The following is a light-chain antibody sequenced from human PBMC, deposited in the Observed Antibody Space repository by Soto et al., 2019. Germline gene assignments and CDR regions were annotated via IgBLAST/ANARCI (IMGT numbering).Light chain of an antibody. V-gene: IGKV3-15*01. CDR2: RAS. Sequence: EVVLTQSPATLSVCPGERATLSCRASESVNNKLGWYQQKPGQAPRLLIYRASTRATGIPARFSGSGSGTEFTLTISSLQSEDSAVYYCHQYNNWFPFTFGQGTRLEIK. J-gene: IGKJ5*01. CDR3: HQYNNWFPFT. CDR1: ESVNNK.